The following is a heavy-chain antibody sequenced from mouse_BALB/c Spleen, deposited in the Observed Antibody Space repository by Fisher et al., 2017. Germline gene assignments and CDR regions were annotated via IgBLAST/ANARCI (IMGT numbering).Heavy chain of an antibody. D-gene: IGHD2-1*01. Sequence: KFKGKATLTADTSSSTAYMQLSSLTSEDSAIYYCARERGNYRGFDVWGAGTTVTVSS. J-gene: IGHJ1*01. V-gene: IGHV1-63*02. CDR3: ARERGNYRGFDV.